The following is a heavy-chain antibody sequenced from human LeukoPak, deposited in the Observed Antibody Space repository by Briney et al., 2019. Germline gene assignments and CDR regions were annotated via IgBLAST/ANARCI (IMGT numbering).Heavy chain of an antibody. D-gene: IGHD1-1*01. J-gene: IGHJ4*02. V-gene: IGHV3-7*01. CDR2: MKRDGSEI. Sequence: GGSLRLSCSASGFTFSTNWMSWVRQAPGKGLEWVANMKRDGSEIYYVDSVKGRFTISRDNAKNSLFLQMNSLRAEDTAVYYCARDYWNDSGIDYWGQGTLVTVSS. CDR1: GFTFSTNW. CDR3: ARDYWNDSGIDY.